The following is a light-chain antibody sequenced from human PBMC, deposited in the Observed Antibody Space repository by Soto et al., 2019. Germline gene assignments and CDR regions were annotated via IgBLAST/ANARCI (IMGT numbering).Light chain of an antibody. CDR1: SSDVGGYNY. CDR2: EVS. Sequence: QSALTQPASVSGSPGQSITISCTGTSSDVGGYNYVSWYQQHPGKAPKLMIYEVSNRPSGVSNRFSGSKSGNTASLTISGLQAEDEADYYCSSYAGTYTHVVFGGGTQLTVL. J-gene: IGLJ2*01. V-gene: IGLV2-14*01. CDR3: SSYAGTYTHVV.